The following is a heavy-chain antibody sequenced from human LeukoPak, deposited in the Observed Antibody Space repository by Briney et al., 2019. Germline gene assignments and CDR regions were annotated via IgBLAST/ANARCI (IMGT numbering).Heavy chain of an antibody. Sequence: GGSLRLSCAASGFTFSSYAMSWVRQAPGKGLEWLGGIIPIFGTANYAQKFQGRVTITADESTSTAYMELSSLRSEDTAVYYCASYSGRQPAYGWFDPWGQGTLVTVSS. CDR1: GFTFSSYA. J-gene: IGHJ5*02. CDR3: ASYSGRQPAYGWFDP. D-gene: IGHD6-19*01. CDR2: IIPIFGTA. V-gene: IGHV1-69*01.